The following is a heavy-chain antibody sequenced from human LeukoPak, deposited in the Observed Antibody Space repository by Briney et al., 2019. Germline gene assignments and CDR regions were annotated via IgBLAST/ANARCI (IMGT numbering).Heavy chain of an antibody. CDR3: ARDRIEQQRTLGRSTSYYNYYYMDV. J-gene: IGHJ6*03. Sequence: PGGSLRLSCAASGFTFSSYWMSWVRQAPGKGLEWVANIKHDGSVQYCVDSVKGRFTISRDNAKNSLYLQMNSLRAEDTAVYYCARDRIEQQRTLGRSTSYYNYYYMDVWGKGTTVTVSS. V-gene: IGHV3-7*01. D-gene: IGHD6-13*01. CDR1: GFTFSSYW. CDR2: IKHDGSVQ.